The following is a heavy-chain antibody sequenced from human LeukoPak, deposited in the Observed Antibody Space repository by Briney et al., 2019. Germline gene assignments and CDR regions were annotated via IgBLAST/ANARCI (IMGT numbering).Heavy chain of an antibody. CDR3: ARHVGYGDYEFDP. Sequence: GESLKISCKASGYSFTSYWISWVRQMPGKGLEWMGRIDPSDSYTNYSPSFQGHVTISADKSISTAYLQWSSLKASDTAMYYCARHVGYGDYEFDPWGQGTLVTVSS. CDR2: IDPSDSYT. J-gene: IGHJ5*02. D-gene: IGHD4-17*01. V-gene: IGHV5-10-1*01. CDR1: GYSFTSYW.